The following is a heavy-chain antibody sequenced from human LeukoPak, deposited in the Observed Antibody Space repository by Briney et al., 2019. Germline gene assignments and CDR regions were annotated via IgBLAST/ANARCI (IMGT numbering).Heavy chain of an antibody. J-gene: IGHJ4*02. Sequence: GGSLRLSCTASGFTFSGSAMHWVRQASGKGLEWVGRIRSKANSYATVYAASVKGRFTISRDDSKNTAYLQMNSLKTEDTAVYYCARESFAGRRMTYYYGSGSPRHLFYWGQGTLVTVSS. CDR3: ARESFAGRRMTYYYGSGSPRHLFY. V-gene: IGHV3-73*01. CDR2: IRSKANSYAT. D-gene: IGHD3-10*01. CDR1: GFTFSGSA.